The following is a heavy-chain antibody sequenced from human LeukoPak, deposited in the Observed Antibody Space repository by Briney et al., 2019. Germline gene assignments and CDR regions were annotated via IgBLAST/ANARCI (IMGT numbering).Heavy chain of an antibody. V-gene: IGHV4-59*01. CDR2: IYYSGST. CDR1: GGSISSYY. CDR3: ARVYAGSGWTYYFDY. Sequence: SETLSLTCTVSGGSISSYYWSWIRQPPGKGLEWIGYIYYSGSTNYNPSLKSRVTISVDTSKNQFSLKLSSVTAADTAVYYCARVYAGSGWTYYFDYWGQGTQVTVSS. J-gene: IGHJ4*02. D-gene: IGHD6-19*01.